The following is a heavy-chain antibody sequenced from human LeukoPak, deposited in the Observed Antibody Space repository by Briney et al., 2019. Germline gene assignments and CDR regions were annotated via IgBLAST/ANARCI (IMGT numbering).Heavy chain of an antibody. V-gene: IGHV3-53*01. CDR2: TYSDGST. CDR3: ARGYYGLNYFDY. CDR1: GLTVSSNY. J-gene: IGHJ4*02. Sequence: GGSLTLFCSPCGLTVSSNYMSWVRQAPRRGLEWVSVTYSDGSTYYADSVKGRFTISRDHSKNTLYLQMNSLRAEDTAVYYCARGYYGLNYFDYWGQGTLVTVSS. D-gene: IGHD3-16*01.